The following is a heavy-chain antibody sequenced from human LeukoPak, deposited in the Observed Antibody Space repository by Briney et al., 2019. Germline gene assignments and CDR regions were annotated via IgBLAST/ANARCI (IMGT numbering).Heavy chain of an antibody. D-gene: IGHD3-22*01. V-gene: IGHV4-31*03. Sequence: SQTLSLTCTVSGGPITSGGSYWSWIRQHPGEGLEWIGYIYYSGSTYYNPSLKSRVTISVDTSKKQFSLKLNSVTAAGTAVYFCASQANYYDSSGYFIHWGQGILVTVSS. CDR1: GGPITSGGSY. CDR2: IYYSGST. J-gene: IGHJ1*01. CDR3: ASQANYYDSSGYFIH.